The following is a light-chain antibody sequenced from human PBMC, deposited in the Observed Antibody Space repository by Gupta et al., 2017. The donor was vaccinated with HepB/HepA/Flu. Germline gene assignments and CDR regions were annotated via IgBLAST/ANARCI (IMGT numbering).Light chain of an antibody. Sequence: QSVLPQSPSASGTPGQRVTIACSGSSSNIGDNTVSWYQQVPGKAPKLLMCSNDQRASRVPDRFTGSKSGTSASLAISGLQSDDETDYYCAAWDDSLEGPVFGTGTKVTVL. CDR3: AAWDDSLEGPV. J-gene: IGLJ1*01. CDR2: SND. V-gene: IGLV1-44*01. CDR1: SSNIGDNT.